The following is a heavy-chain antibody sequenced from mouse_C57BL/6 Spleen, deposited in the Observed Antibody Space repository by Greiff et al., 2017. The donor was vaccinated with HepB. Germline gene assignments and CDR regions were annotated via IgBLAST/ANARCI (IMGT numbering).Heavy chain of an antibody. D-gene: IGHD1-1*01. CDR3: TLYYYGSSRYYAMDY. J-gene: IGHJ4*01. CDR2: IYPGDGDT. CDR1: GYAFSSSW. Sequence: QVQLQQSGPELVKPGASVKISCKASGYAFSSSWMNWVKQRPGKGLEWIGRIYPGDGDTNYNGKFKGKATLTADKSSSTAYMQLSSLTSEDSAVYFCTLYYYGSSRYYAMDYWGQGTSVTVSS. V-gene: IGHV1-82*01.